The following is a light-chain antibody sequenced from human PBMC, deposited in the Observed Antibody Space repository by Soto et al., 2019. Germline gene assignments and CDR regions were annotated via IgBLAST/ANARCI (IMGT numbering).Light chain of an antibody. J-gene: IGKJ2*01. CDR2: DAS. Sequence: AIQLTQSPSSLSASVGDRVTITCRASQGISSALAWYQQKPGKAPKLLIYDASSLESGVPSRFSGSGSGTDFTLTISSLQPEDFATYYCQQVRTFGQGTKLEIK. CDR3: QQVRT. CDR1: QGISSA. V-gene: IGKV1-13*02.